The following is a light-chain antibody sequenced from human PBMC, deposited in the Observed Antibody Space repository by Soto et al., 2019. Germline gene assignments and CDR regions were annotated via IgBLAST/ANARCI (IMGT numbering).Light chain of an antibody. Sequence: DIQMTQSPSTLSASVGDRVTITCRASQSISSWLAWYQQKPGKAPKLLIYKASSLESGVPSRFTASGSGTEFTLTIISLQPDDFATYYCQQYNSYWTFGQGTKVEIK. CDR3: QQYNSYWT. CDR2: KAS. V-gene: IGKV1-5*03. CDR1: QSISSW. J-gene: IGKJ1*01.